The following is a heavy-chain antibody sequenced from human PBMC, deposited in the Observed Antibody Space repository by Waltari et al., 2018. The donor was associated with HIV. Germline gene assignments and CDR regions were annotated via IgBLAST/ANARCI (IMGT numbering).Heavy chain of an antibody. Sequence: EVHEVDSGGHLVQPGRSRTISCAPSGIGVSSNYMTWVRQAPGTGRECVGVRYMDDAAQYAYVAKCRVIIYRDNSKNTVYLEMNYQRPEETTIYYWAKGVKYYDFGGGYWESAPLGQGTLVSVSS. D-gene: IGHD3-3*01. CDR3: AKGVKYYDFGGGYWESAP. J-gene: IGHJ5*02. CDR2: RYMDDAA. V-gene: IGHV3-66*02. CDR1: GIGVSSNY.